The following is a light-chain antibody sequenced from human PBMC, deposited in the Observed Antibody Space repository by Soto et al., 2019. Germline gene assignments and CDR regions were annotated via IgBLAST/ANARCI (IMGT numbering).Light chain of an antibody. CDR1: QSLTSKY. J-gene: IGKJ4*01. CDR3: QQYSDSPLT. CDR2: HAS. Sequence: EIVLTQSPGTLSLSPGEGATVSCRASQSLTSKYLAWYQQKPGQAPRVVIYHASRRAAGIPDRFSGSGSGTDFTLIISRLEPEDFAVYYCQQYSDSPLTFGGGTKVDIK. V-gene: IGKV3-20*01.